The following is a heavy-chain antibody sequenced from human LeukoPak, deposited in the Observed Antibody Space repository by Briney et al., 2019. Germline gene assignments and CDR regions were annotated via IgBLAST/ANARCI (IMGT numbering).Heavy chain of an antibody. Sequence: GGSLRLSCAASGFNFIDYSMNWVRQPPGKGLEWISYIGISSGNTKYAACVRGRFTISRDKARNSLYLQMNSLRVEDTAVYYCARDHRYAFDNWGQGTMVTVSS. D-gene: IGHD5-12*01. CDR2: IGISSGNT. V-gene: IGHV3-48*01. J-gene: IGHJ4*02. CDR3: ARDHRYAFDN. CDR1: GFNFIDYS.